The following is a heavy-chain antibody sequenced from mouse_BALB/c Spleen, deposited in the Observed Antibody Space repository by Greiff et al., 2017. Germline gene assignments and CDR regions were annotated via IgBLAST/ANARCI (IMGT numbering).Heavy chain of an antibody. CDR3: ARGRAYGNYFDY. D-gene: IGHD2-1*01. CDR1: GYAFTNYL. CDR2: INPGSGGT. V-gene: IGHV1-54*01. Sequence: VQLQQSGAELVRPGTSVKVSCKASGYAFTNYLIEWVKQRPGQGLEWIGVINPGSGGTNYNEKFKGKATLTADKSSSTAYMQLSSLTSDDSAVYFCARGRAYGNYFDYWGQGTTLTVSS. J-gene: IGHJ2*01.